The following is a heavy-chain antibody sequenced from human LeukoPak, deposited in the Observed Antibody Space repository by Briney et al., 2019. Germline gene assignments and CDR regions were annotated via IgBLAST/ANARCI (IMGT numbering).Heavy chain of an antibody. Sequence: GGSLRLSCAASGFTFSTYAMCWVRQAPGKGLEWVSTISDSGANTYYADSVRGRFTISRDNSKNTLYLQKNSLRADDTAIYYCAKSMTLQWRGFFDLWGRGTHVTVSS. CDR3: AKSMTLQWRGFFDL. V-gene: IGHV3-23*01. CDR1: GFTFSTYA. D-gene: IGHD6-19*01. CDR2: ISDSGANT. J-gene: IGHJ2*01.